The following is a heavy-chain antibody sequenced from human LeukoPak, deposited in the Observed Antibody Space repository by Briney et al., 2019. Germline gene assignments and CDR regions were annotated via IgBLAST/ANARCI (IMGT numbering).Heavy chain of an antibody. J-gene: IGHJ5*02. D-gene: IGHD3-3*01. V-gene: IGHV1-18*01. CDR1: GYTFTSYG. CDR2: ISAYNGNT. Sequence: ASVKVSCKASGYTFTSYGISWVRQAHGQGLEWMGWISAYNGNTNYAQKLQGRVTMTTDTSTSTAYMELRSLRSDDTAVYYCARDLSELRFLEWLSPDNWFDPWGQGTLVTVSS. CDR3: ARDLSELRFLEWLSPDNWFDP.